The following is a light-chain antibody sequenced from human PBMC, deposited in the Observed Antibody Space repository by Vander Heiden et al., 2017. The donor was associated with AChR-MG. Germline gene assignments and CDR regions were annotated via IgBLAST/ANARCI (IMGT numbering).Light chain of an antibody. Sequence: QTALTQPASVTGFPGQLITISCTGTSSDVGGYNYASWHQQHPAKTPKLMIYVVSKRPAGVSNRFSGSKSGTTASLTISGLQAEDEADYYCSSYTSSSTWVFGGGTKLT. CDR1: SSDVGGYNY. CDR2: VVS. CDR3: SSYTSSSTWV. V-gene: IGLV2-14*01. J-gene: IGLJ3*02.